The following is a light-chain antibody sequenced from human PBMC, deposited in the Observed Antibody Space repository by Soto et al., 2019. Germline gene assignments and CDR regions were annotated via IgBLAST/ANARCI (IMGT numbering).Light chain of an antibody. CDR2: EVT. CDR3: SSHTSVNPRV. J-gene: IGLJ1*01. Sequence: QSALTQPASVSGSPGQSIAISCTGTSSDVGSYDYVSWYQQHPDKAPKLMIYEVTQRPSGVSNRFSGSKSGNTASLTISGLQAEDAADYYCSSHTSVNPRVFGSGTKLTVL. CDR1: SSDVGSYDY. V-gene: IGLV2-14*01.